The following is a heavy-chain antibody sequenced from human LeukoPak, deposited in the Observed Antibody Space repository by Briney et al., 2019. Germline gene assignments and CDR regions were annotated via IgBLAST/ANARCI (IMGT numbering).Heavy chain of an antibody. CDR1: GFTFSNYA. CDR3: ARAVDVADY. CDR2: ISGGSGSV. V-gene: IGHV3-23*01. J-gene: IGHJ4*02. Sequence: GGSLKLSCAASGFTFSNYAMAWVRQAPGKRLEWVSTISGGSGSVYYAGSVRGRFTISRDNSENTLFLQMNSLRGEDTAVYYCARAVDVADYWGQGTLVAVSS. D-gene: IGHD3-16*01.